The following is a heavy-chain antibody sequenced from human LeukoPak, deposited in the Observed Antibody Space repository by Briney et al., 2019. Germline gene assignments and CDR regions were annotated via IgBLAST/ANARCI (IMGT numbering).Heavy chain of an antibody. CDR3: AGPYCYGHNYFDY. CDR1: GGSISSYY. J-gene: IGHJ4*02. Sequence: SETLSLTCTVPGGSISSYYWSWIRQPPGKGLEWIGYIYYSGSTYYNPSLKRRVTISVDTSKNQFSLKLSSVTAADTAVYYCAGPYCYGHNYFDYWGKGTLVTVSS. CDR2: IYYSGST. V-gene: IGHV4-59*12. D-gene: IGHD5-18*01.